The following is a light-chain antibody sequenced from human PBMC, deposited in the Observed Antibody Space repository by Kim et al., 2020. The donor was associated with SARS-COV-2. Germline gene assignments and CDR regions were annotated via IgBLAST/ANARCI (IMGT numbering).Light chain of an antibody. Sequence: SVAPGQTDRITCGGNNIGSKNVHWYQQKPGQAPVLVIYRDSNRPSGIPERFSGSNSGNTATLTISRAQAGDEADYYCQVWDSSTAVFGGGTQLTVL. CDR1: NIGSKN. CDR2: RDS. J-gene: IGLJ2*01. CDR3: QVWDSSTAV. V-gene: IGLV3-9*01.